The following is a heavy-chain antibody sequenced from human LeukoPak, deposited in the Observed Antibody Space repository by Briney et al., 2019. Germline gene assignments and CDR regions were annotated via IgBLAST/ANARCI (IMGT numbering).Heavy chain of an antibody. CDR1: GFTFSSYA. J-gene: IGHJ3*02. D-gene: IGHD6-13*01. Sequence: PGGSLRLSCAASGFTFSSYAMHWVRQAPGKGLEYVSAISSNGGSTYYANSVKGRFTISRDNSKNTLYLQMGSLRAEDMAVYYCARELAGADAFDIWGQGTMVTVSS. V-gene: IGHV3-64*01. CDR2: ISSNGGST. CDR3: ARELAGADAFDI.